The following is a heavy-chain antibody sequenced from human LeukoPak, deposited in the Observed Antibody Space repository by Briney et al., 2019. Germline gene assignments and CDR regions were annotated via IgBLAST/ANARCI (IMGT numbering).Heavy chain of an antibody. J-gene: IGHJ4*02. D-gene: IGHD3-22*01. CDR3: ARGYYDSGGSFDH. CDR1: GFTVSTNY. V-gene: IGHV3-66*01. Sequence: GGSLRLSCAASGFTVSTNYMSWVRQAPGKGLEWVSVIYSGGSTYYGDSVKGRFTISRDNSKNTLYLQMNSLRAEDTAVYYCARGYYDSGGSFDHWGQGTLSPSPQ. CDR2: IYSGGST.